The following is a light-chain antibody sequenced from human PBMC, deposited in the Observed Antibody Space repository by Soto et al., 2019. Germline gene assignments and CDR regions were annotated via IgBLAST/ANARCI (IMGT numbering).Light chain of an antibody. Sequence: QSVLTQPASVSGSPGQSITISCTGTSSDVGGYNYVSWYQQHPGKAPKVMIYDVSNRPSGVSNRFSGSRSGNTASLTISGLQAEDEADYYCSSYTTSGTLVFGGGTKVTVL. J-gene: IGLJ2*01. CDR2: DVS. V-gene: IGLV2-14*03. CDR3: SSYTTSGTLV. CDR1: SSDVGGYNY.